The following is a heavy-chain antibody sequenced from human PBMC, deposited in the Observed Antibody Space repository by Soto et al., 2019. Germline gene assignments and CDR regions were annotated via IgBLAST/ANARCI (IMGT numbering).Heavy chain of an antibody. CDR2: IYPGDSRT. Sequence: GESLKISCKDSGYSFNTYWIAWVRQMPGKGLEWMGIIYPGDSRTTYSPSFQGQVIISADKSISTVYLQWSSLKASDTAMYYCARQGPRSGYCSGGSCLPTDYWGQGTLVTVSS. CDR3: ARQGPRSGYCSGGSCLPTDY. J-gene: IGHJ4*02. V-gene: IGHV5-51*01. D-gene: IGHD2-15*01. CDR1: GYSFNTYW.